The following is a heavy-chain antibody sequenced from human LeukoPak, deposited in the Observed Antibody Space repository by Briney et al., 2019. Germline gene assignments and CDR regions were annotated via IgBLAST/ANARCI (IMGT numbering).Heavy chain of an antibody. V-gene: IGHV4-59*01. CDR2: IYHGGST. D-gene: IGHD3-10*01. CDR1: GGPIRSYY. J-gene: IGHJ4*02. CDR3: ASNSGSYYVGGD. Sequence: PSETLSLTCTVSGGPIRSYYWSWIRQPPGKGLEWIGYIYHGGSTNYNPSLKSRVTISVDTSKNQFSLNLSSVTAADTAVYYCASNSGSYYVGGDWGQGTLVTVSS.